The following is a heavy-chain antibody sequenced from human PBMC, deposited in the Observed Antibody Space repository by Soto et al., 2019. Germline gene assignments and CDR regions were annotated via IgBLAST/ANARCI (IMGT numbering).Heavy chain of an antibody. CDR3: AKDIGISGIVVVVAARDAFDI. CDR2: ISGSGGST. V-gene: IGHV3-23*01. CDR1: GFTFSSYS. D-gene: IGHD2-15*01. J-gene: IGHJ3*02. Sequence: GGSLRLSCAASGFTFSSYSMSWVRQAPGKGLEWVSAISGSGGSTYYADSVKGRFTISRDNSKNTLYLQMNSLRAEDTAVYYCAKDIGISGIVVVVAARDAFDIWGQGTMVTVSS.